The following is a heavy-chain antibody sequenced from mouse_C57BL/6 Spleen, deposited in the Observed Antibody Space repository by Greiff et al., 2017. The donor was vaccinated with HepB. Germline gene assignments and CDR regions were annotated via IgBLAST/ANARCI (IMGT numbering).Heavy chain of an antibody. CDR3: ARDEGGYYFDY. CDR1: GFTFSDYY. D-gene: IGHD1-1*02. Sequence: EVMLVESEGGLVQPGSSMKLSCTASGFTFSDYYMAWVRQVPEKGLEWVANINYDGSSTYYLDSLKSRFIISRDNAKNILYLQMSSLKSEDTATYYCARDEGGYYFDYWGQGTTLTVSS. CDR2: INYDGSST. V-gene: IGHV5-16*01. J-gene: IGHJ2*01.